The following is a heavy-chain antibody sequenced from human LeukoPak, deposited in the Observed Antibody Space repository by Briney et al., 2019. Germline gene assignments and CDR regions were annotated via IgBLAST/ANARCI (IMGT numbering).Heavy chain of an antibody. CDR3: AKVLAGSYFQYNFDY. V-gene: IGHV3-23*01. Sequence: PGGSLRLSRAASRFTFSSYAMSWVRQAPGKGLEWVSAISGSGGSTYYADSVKGRFTISRDNSKNTLYLQMNSLRAEDTAVYYCAKVLAGSYFQYNFDYWGQGTLVTVSS. D-gene: IGHD1-26*01. CDR1: RFTFSSYA. J-gene: IGHJ4*02. CDR2: ISGSGGST.